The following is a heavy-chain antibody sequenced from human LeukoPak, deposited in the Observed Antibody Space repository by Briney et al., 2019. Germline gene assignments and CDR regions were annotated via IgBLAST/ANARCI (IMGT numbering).Heavy chain of an antibody. V-gene: IGHV3-53*01. D-gene: IGHD6-6*01. J-gene: IGHJ4*02. CDR2: IYSGGPT. CDR1: GFTVSSKH. CDR3: AKYSSPTDH. Sequence: GGSLRLSCAASGFTVSSKHMTWVRQAPGKGLEWVSLIYSGGPTSYSDSVKGRFTISRDNTKNTLYLQMNSLRAEDTAVYYCAKYSSPTDHWGQGTLVTVSS.